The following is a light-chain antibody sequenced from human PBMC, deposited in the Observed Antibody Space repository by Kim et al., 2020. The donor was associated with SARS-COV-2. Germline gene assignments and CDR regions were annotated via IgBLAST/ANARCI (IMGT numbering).Light chain of an antibody. CDR3: QQYNKWPLT. CDR2: DAS. V-gene: IGKV3-15*01. J-gene: IGKJ1*01. CDR1: QSVSSN. Sequence: VSPGERATRSCTASQSVSSNVAWYQQNPGQAPRLLISDASTRATGIPARFSGGGSGTDFTLTISSLQSEDFAVYYCQQYNKWPLTFGQGTKVDIK.